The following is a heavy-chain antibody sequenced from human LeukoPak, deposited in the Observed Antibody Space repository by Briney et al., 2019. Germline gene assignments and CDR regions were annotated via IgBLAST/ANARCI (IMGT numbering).Heavy chain of an antibody. Sequence: SETLSLTCTVSGGSISSSSYYWGWIRQPPGKGLEWIGSIYYSGSTYYNPSLKSRVTISVDTSKNQFSLKLSSVTAADTAAYYCARHKYSGSYWGPTPPHQIDYWGQGTLVTVSS. V-gene: IGHV4-39*01. CDR3: ARHKYSGSYWGPTPPHQIDY. J-gene: IGHJ4*02. D-gene: IGHD1-26*01. CDR2: IYYSGST. CDR1: GGSISSSSYY.